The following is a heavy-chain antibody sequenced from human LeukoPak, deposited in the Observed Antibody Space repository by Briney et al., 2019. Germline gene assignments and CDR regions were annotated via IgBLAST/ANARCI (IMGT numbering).Heavy chain of an antibody. D-gene: IGHD3-10*01. V-gene: IGHV4-39*07. Sequence: SETLSLTCTVSGGSISSSSYYWGWIRQPPGKGLEWIGSIYYSGSTYYNPSLKSRVTISVDTSKNQFSLKLSSVTAADTAVYYCASITMVRGKIFDYWGQGTLVTVSS. J-gene: IGHJ4*02. CDR1: GGSISSSSYY. CDR3: ASITMVRGKIFDY. CDR2: IYYSGST.